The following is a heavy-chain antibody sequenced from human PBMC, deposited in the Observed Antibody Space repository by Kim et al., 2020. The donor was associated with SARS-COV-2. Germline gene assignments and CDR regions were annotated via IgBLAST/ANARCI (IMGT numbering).Heavy chain of an antibody. CDR3: ARAPPLSRIVVVPAAAIEGFDY. V-gene: IGHV3-33*01. CDR2: IWYDGSNK. D-gene: IGHD2-2*01. J-gene: IGHJ4*02. CDR1: GFTFSSYG. Sequence: GGSLRLSCAASGFTFSSYGMHWVRQAPGKGLEWVAVIWYDGSNKYYADSVKGRFTISRDNSKNTLYLQMNSLRAEDTAVYYCARAPPLSRIVVVPAAAIEGFDYWGQGTLVTVSS.